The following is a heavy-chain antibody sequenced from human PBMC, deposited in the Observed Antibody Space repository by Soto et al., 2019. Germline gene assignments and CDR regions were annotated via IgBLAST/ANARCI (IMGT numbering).Heavy chain of an antibody. V-gene: IGHV4-39*01. CDR3: ATSNWFDP. CDR1: GGSISSSSYY. CDR2: IYYSGST. Sequence: QLQLQESGPGLVKPSETLSLTCTVSGGSISSSSYYWGWIRQPPGKGLEWIGIIYYSGSTYYNPSLRRRVTISVATSKNQFSLKLSSVSATDAAVYYCATSNWFDPGGRGTRVTVSS. J-gene: IGHJ5*02.